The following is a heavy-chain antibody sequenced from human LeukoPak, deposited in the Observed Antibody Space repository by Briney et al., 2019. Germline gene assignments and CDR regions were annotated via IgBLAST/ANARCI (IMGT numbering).Heavy chain of an antibody. CDR1: GFTFTSSA. V-gene: IGHV1-58*01. CDR2: IVVGSGNT. Sequence: ASVKVSCKASGFTFTSSAVQWVRQARGQRLEWIGWIVVGSGNTNYAQKFQERVTITRDMSTSTAYMELSSLRSEDTAVYYCAAEAGYSKTSGDYWGRGTLVTVSS. CDR3: AAEAGYSKTSGDY. D-gene: IGHD4-11*01. J-gene: IGHJ4*02.